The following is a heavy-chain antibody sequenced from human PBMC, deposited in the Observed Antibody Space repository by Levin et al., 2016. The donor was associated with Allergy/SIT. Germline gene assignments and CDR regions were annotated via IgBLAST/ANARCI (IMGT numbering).Heavy chain of an antibody. CDR3: ARERGQWGDFWSGYFGY. Sequence: WIRQPPGKGLEWVANIKQDGSEKYYVDSVKGRFTVSRDNAKNSLYLQMNSLRAEDTAVYYCARERGQWGDFWSGYFGYWGQGTLVTVSS. CDR2: IKQDGSEK. D-gene: IGHD3-3*01. V-gene: IGHV3-7*01. J-gene: IGHJ4*02.